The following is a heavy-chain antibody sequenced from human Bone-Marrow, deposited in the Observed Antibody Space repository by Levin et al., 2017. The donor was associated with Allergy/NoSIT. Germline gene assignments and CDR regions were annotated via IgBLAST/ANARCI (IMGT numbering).Heavy chain of an antibody. J-gene: IGHJ6*03. CDR2: ITTYNGNT. D-gene: IGHD3-3*01. V-gene: IGHV1-18*01. CDR1: GYMFTSYG. Sequence: GGSLRLSCKASGYMFTSYGISWVRQAPGQGLEWMGWITTYNGNTTYAQNLQGRVTMTTDTSTSTAYMELRSLRSDDTAVYYCARGNYDFWSGYIYYYYYYMDVWGKGTTVTVSS. CDR3: ARGNYDFWSGYIYYYYYYMDV.